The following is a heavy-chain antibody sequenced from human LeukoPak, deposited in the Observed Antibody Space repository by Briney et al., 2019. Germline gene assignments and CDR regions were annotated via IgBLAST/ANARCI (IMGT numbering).Heavy chain of an antibody. CDR1: GGSISHGSYY. CDR3: ARQVGEYSSRWYAPFDY. V-gene: IGHV4-61*02. CDR2: IYTSELI. J-gene: IGHJ4*01. Sequence: SQTLSLTCTVSGGSISHGSYYWSWIPRPAGKGLEWVRRIYTSELINYNPSLTSRVTISEDTSKNQFSLRLSSVSAADTAVYYCARQVGEYSSRWYAPFDYWGHGTLVTVSS. D-gene: IGHD6-13*01.